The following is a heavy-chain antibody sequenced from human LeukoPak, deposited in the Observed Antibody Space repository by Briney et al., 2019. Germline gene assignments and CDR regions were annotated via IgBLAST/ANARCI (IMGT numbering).Heavy chain of an antibody. D-gene: IGHD3-10*01. V-gene: IGHV4-59*01. CDR2: ISYSEST. J-gene: IGHJ5*02. CDR1: GGSITSYY. CDR3: ARGGRGVISYWLDP. Sequence: SETLSLTCTVSGGSITSYYWSLIRQPPGKGLEWIGYISYSESTNYNPSLKSRVTISVDTSKNQFSLKLSSVTVADTAVYYCARGGRGVISYWLDPWGQGTLVTVSS.